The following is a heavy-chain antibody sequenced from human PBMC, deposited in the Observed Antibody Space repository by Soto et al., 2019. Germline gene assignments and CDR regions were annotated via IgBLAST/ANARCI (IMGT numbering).Heavy chain of an antibody. J-gene: IGHJ4*02. D-gene: IGHD2-2*01. Sequence: SVKVSCKASGGTFSSYAISWVRQAPGQGLEWMGGIIPIFGTANYAQKFQGRVTITADESTSTAYMELSSLRSEDTAVYYCARTFMPWVLGSATFDYWGQGTLVTVSS. CDR3: ARTFMPWVLGSATFDY. V-gene: IGHV1-69*13. CDR1: GGTFSSYA. CDR2: IIPIFGTA.